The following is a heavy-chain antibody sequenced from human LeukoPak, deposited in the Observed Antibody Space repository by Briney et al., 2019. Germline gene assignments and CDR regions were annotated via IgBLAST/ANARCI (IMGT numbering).Heavy chain of an antibody. V-gene: IGHV6-1*01. CDR3: ARGDVDMATIFGFDY. CDR2: TYSRSKWYK. J-gene: IGHJ4*02. D-gene: IGHD5-24*01. CDR1: GDSVSSNSAA. Sequence: SQTLSLTCVISGDSVSSNSAAWNWIRQSPSRGLEWLGRTYSRSKWYKDYAVSVKSRMTINADTSKNQFSLQLNSVTPEDTAVYYCARGDVDMATIFGFDYWGQGTLVTVSS.